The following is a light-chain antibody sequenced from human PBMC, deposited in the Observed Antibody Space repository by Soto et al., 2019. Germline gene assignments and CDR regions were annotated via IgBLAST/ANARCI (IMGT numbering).Light chain of an antibody. CDR2: DAS. J-gene: IGKJ5*01. CDR3: QQYDNLRLT. V-gene: IGKV1-33*01. CDR1: QDINKY. Sequence: DIQMTQSPSSLSASVGDRVTITCQASQDINKYLNWYQQKPGKAPKLLIYDASNLERGVPSRFSGSGSGTDFTFTISSLQPEDFATYYCQQYDNLRLTFGQGTRLDIK.